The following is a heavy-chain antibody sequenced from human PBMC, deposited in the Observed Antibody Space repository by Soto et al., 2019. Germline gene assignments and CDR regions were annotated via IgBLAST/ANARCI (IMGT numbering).Heavy chain of an antibody. J-gene: IGHJ3*02. CDR1: GGSISSSSYY. Sequence: QLQLQESGPGLVKPSETLSLTCTVSGGSISSSSYYWGWIRQPPGKGLEWIVSIYSSGSTYYNPSLKSRVTISVDTSKNQFSLKLSSVTAADTAVYYCARRSRHDAFDIWGQGTMVTVSS. V-gene: IGHV4-39*01. CDR3: ARRSRHDAFDI. CDR2: IYSSGST.